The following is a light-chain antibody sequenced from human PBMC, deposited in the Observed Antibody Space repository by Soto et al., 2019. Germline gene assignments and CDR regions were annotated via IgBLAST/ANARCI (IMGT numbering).Light chain of an antibody. CDR3: QQYYIFPWT. Sequence: DITMTQSPSTLPAFVGDRVIITCRANQTIKTWLAWYQQMPGKAPRLLISRASHLETGVPSRFSGSGSGTEYSLSISSLQSEEFATYFCQQYYIFPWTFGQGTKVEIK. J-gene: IGKJ1*01. V-gene: IGKV1-5*03. CDR2: RAS. CDR1: QTIKTW.